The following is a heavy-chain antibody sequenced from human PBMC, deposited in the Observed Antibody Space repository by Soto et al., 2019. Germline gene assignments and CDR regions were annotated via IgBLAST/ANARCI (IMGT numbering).Heavy chain of an antibody. D-gene: IGHD6-19*01. Sequence: ASVKVSCKASGYTFTSYAMHWVRQAPGQRLEWMGWINAGNGNTKYSQKFQGRVTITRDTSASTAYMELSSLRSEDTAVYYCARVREQWLVLGYFDYWGQGTLVTVSS. J-gene: IGHJ4*02. V-gene: IGHV1-3*01. CDR3: ARVREQWLVLGYFDY. CDR1: GYTFTSYA. CDR2: INAGNGNT.